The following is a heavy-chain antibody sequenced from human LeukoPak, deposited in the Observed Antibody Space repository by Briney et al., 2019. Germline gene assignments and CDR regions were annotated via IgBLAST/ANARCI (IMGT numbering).Heavy chain of an antibody. CDR2: IYNGNT. CDR3: TRDRSTSGSQNY. Sequence: ASVTVSCKTSGYTFTSYGIGWVRQAPGQGLEWMVWIYNGNTNYAQNLQGRVTVTTDTSTTTAYMELRSLRSDDTAVYYCTRDRSTSGSQNYWGQGTLVTVSS. J-gene: IGHJ4*02. D-gene: IGHD1-26*01. V-gene: IGHV1-18*01. CDR1: GYTFTSYG.